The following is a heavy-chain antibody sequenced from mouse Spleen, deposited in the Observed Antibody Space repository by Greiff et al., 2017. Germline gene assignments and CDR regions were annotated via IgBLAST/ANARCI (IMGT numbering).Heavy chain of an antibody. CDR2: INPSNGGT. J-gene: IGHJ3*01. Sequence: QVQLQQSGTELVKPGASVKLSCKASGYTFTSYWMHWVKPRPGQGLEWIGNINPSNGGTNYNEKFKSKATLTVDKSSSTAYMQLSSLTSEDSAVYYCARRNYDYGAWFAYWGQGTLVTVSA. CDR3: ARRNYDYGAWFAY. D-gene: IGHD2-4*01. V-gene: IGHV1-53*01. CDR1: GYTFTSYW.